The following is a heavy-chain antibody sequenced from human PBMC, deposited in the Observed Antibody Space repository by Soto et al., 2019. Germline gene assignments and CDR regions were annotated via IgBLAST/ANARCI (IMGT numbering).Heavy chain of an antibody. V-gene: IGHV1-69*01. D-gene: IGHD6-13*01. J-gene: IGHJ5*02. Sequence: QVQLVQSGAEVKKPGSSVKVSCKASGGTFSSYAISCVRQAPAQGLEWMGGIIPIFGTANYAQKFQGRVTITADESTSTAYMELSSLRSEDTAVYYCARDGSSWYDTPTVHWFDPWGQGALVTVSS. CDR2: IIPIFGTA. CDR1: GGTFSSYA. CDR3: ARDGSSWYDTPTVHWFDP.